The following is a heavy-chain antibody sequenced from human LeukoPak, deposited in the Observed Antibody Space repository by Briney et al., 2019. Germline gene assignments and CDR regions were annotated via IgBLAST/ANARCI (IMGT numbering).Heavy chain of an antibody. CDR2: IYTSGST. V-gene: IGHV4-61*02. J-gene: IGHJ6*03. Sequence: PSQTLSLTCTVSGGSISSGSYYWSWIRQPAGKGLEWIGRIYTSGSTNYNPSLKSRVTLSVDTSKNQFSLKLSSVTAADTAVYYCARVLEYYDSSGYPYYYYYYMDVWGKGTTVTISS. D-gene: IGHD3-22*01. CDR1: GGSISSGSYY. CDR3: ARVLEYYDSSGYPYYYYYYMDV.